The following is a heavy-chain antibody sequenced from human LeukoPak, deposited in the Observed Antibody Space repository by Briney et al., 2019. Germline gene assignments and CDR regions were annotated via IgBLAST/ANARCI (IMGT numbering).Heavy chain of an antibody. D-gene: IGHD1-26*01. CDR3: ASLRSRGYSGSLY. J-gene: IGHJ4*02. V-gene: IGHV4-34*01. CDR1: GGSISSYY. Sequence: KTSETLSLTCTVSGGSISSYYWSWIRQPPGKGLEWIGEINHSGSTNYNPSLKSRVTISVDTSKNQFSLKLSSVTAADTAVYYCASLRSRGYSGSLYWGQGTLVTVSS. CDR2: INHSGST.